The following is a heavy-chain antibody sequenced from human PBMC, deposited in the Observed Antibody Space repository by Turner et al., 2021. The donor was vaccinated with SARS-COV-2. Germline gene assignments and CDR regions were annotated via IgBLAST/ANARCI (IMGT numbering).Heavy chain of an antibody. Sequence: QVQLVASGGGVVQPGWSRRLFCAASGFTFSTYAMHWVRQAPGKGLEWVAVISYDGSNKYYADSVKGRLTSSRDNSKNTLYLQMSSLRAEDTAVYYCARGLGGGYYYGMDVWGQGTTVTVSS. J-gene: IGHJ6*02. V-gene: IGHV3-30*04. CDR3: ARGLGGGYYYGMDV. CDR1: GFTFSTYA. CDR2: ISYDGSNK. D-gene: IGHD3-16*01.